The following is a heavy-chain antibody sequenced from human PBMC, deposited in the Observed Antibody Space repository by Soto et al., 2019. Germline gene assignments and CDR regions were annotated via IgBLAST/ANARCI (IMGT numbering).Heavy chain of an antibody. CDR3: AKGPAIVLVPAAMNYYYGMDF. D-gene: IGHD2-2*01. CDR1: GGTFSSYT. J-gene: IGHJ6*02. V-gene: IGHV1-69*02. CDR2: IIPILGIA. Sequence: SVKVSCKASGGTFSSYTISWVRQAPGQGLEWMGRIIPILGIANYAQKFQGRVTITADKSTSTAYMELSSLRSEDTAVYYCAKGPAIVLVPAAMNYYYGMDFWDQGTTVTVSS.